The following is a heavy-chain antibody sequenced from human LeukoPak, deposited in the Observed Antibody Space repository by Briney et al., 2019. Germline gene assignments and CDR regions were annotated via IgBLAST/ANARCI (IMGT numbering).Heavy chain of an antibody. CDR2: IYYSGGS. D-gene: IGHD3-22*01. V-gene: IGHV4-30-4*01. CDR1: GDSISSDLFY. Sequence: SETLSLTCTVSGDSISSDLFYWSWIRQSPGKGLEWIGYIYYSGGSYYSPSLKSRLSISVDTSTNQFSLNLSSMTAADTAVYYCARVAGQYYYDSSGYYSYPSYFDYWGQGTLITVSS. J-gene: IGHJ4*02. CDR3: ARVAGQYYYDSSGYYSYPSYFDY.